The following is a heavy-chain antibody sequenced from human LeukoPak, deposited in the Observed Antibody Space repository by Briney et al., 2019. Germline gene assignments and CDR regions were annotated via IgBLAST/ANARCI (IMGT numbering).Heavy chain of an antibody. CDR2: TSGTGRNT. CDR3: ARVSNAGSS. CDR1: GFAFSDYY. Sequence: GGSLRLSCTGSGFAFSDYYMSWIRQAPGKGLDWVSFTSGTGRNTHYADSVKGRCTISRDNAKNSVSLQIDSLRVEDTAVYYCARVSNAGSSWGQGTLVTVSS. V-gene: IGHV3-11*01. D-gene: IGHD3-16*01. J-gene: IGHJ5*02.